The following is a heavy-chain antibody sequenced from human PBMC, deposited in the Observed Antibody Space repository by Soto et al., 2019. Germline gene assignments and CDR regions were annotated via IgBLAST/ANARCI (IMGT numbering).Heavy chain of an antibody. V-gene: IGHV3-30*18. CDR1: GFTFSSYG. CDR2: ISYDGTNK. D-gene: IGHD3-16*02. CDR3: AKERFGHLSLEDYGMDV. Sequence: HPGGSLRLSCAASGFTFSSYGMHWVRQAPGKGLEWVALISYDGTNKYYADSVKGRFTISRDNFKNTLYLQMNSLRAEDTAVYYCAKERFGHLSLEDYGMDVWGQGTTVTVSS. J-gene: IGHJ6*02.